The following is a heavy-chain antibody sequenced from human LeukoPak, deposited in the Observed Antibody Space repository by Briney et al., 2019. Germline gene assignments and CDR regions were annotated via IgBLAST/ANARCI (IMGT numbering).Heavy chain of an antibody. CDR3: ARDGSTPWGYYMDV. J-gene: IGHJ6*03. CDR2: ISTSSSYI. V-gene: IGHV3-21*01. CDR1: GFTFSRHS. Sequence: GGSLRLSCAVSGFTFSRHSMNWVRQAPGKGLEWVSFISTSSSYIYYADSVKGRFTISRDNAKNSLYLQMNSLRAEDTAVYYCARDGSTPWGYYMDVWGKGTTVTISS. D-gene: IGHD7-27*01.